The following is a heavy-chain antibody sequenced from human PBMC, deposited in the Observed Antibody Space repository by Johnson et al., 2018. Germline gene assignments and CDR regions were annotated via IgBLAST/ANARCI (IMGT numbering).Heavy chain of an antibody. D-gene: IGHD6-19*01. V-gene: IGHV3-9*01. CDR1: GFIFDDYA. CDR2: ISWNSGKI. CDR3: AKDDTSGWYRYFQH. Sequence: VQLVESGGGLVQPGRSLRLSCAASGFIFDDYAMHWVRPAPGKGLEWVSGISWNSGKIEYADSVKGRFTISRDNAKNSLYLQMNSLRTEDTALYYCAKDDTSGWYRYFQHWGQGTLVTVSS. J-gene: IGHJ1*01.